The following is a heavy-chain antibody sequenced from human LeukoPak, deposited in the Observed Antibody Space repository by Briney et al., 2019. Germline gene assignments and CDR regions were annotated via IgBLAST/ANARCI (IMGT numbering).Heavy chain of an antibody. J-gene: IGHJ4*02. CDR2: INPNSGGT. D-gene: IGHD2-15*01. V-gene: IGHV1-2*02. CDR3: ASRPDQHLLYYFDY. Sequence: GASVTVSCKASGYTFTGYYMHWVRQAPRQGLEWMGWINPNSGGTKYAQKFQGRVTMTSDASISTAYMELSSLRSDDTAVYYCASRPDQHLLYYFDYWGQGALVTVSS. CDR1: GYTFTGYY.